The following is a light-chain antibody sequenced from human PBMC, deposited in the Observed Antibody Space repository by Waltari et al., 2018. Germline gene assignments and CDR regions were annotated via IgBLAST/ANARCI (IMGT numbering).Light chain of an antibody. CDR2: WAS. J-gene: IGKJ4*02. V-gene: IGKV4-1*01. CDR1: QSVLYSSNNKNY. Sequence: DIVMTQSPDSLAVSLGERATINCKSSQSVLYSSNNKNYLAWYQQKPGQPPNLVIYWASTRESGVPDRFSGSGSGTDFTLTISSLQAEDVAVYYCQQYDSAPLTFGGGTRVEIK. CDR3: QQYDSAPLT.